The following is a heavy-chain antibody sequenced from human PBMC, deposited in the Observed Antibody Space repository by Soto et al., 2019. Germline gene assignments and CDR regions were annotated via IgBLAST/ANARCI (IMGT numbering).Heavy chain of an antibody. D-gene: IGHD3-10*01. V-gene: IGHV3-30-3*01. J-gene: IGHJ6*02. Sequence: QVQLVESGGGVVQPGRSLRLSCAASGFTFSSYAMHWVRQAPGKGLEWVAVISYDGSNKYYADSVKGRFTISRDNSKNTLYLQMNSLRAEDTAVYYCARVGLLWFGELLNGMDVWGQGTTVTVSS. CDR1: GFTFSSYA. CDR2: ISYDGSNK. CDR3: ARVGLLWFGELLNGMDV.